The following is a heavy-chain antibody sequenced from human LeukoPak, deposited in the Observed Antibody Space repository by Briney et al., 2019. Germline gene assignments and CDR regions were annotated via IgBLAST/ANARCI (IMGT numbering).Heavy chain of an antibody. D-gene: IGHD6-6*01. CDR2: ISSNGGST. Sequence: GGSLRLSCAASGFTFSSYAMHWVRQAPGKGLEYVSAISSNGGSTYYANSVKGRFTISRDNSKNTLYLQMGSLRAEDMAVYYYARGVSSSSDYWGQGTLVTVSS. CDR3: ARGVSSSSDY. V-gene: IGHV3-64*01. CDR1: GFTFSSYA. J-gene: IGHJ4*02.